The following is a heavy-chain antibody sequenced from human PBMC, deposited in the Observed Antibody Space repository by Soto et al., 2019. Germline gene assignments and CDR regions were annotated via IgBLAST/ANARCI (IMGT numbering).Heavy chain of an antibody. CDR1: GFTFSSYG. V-gene: IGHV3-33*01. CDR3: ARATQSYYDTSGYYSYVH. Sequence: GGSLRLSCAASGFTFSSYGMHWVRQAPGKGLEWVAVIWYDGSNKYYADSVKGRFTISRDNAKSSLYLQMNNLRAEDTAFYFCARATQSYYDTSGYYSYVHWGQGA. CDR2: IWYDGSNK. J-gene: IGHJ4*02. D-gene: IGHD3-22*01.